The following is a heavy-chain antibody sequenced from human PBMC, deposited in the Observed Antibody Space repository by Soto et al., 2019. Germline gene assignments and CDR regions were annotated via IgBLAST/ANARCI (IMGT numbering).Heavy chain of an antibody. Sequence: PGGSLRLSCAASGFTFSSYGMHWVRQAPGKGLEWVAVISYDGSNKYYADSVKGRFTISRDNSKNTLYLQMNSLRVEDTAVYYCASALLSGDFDYWGQGTLVTVSS. CDR2: ISYDGSNK. J-gene: IGHJ4*02. D-gene: IGHD4-17*01. V-gene: IGHV3-30*03. CDR3: ASALLSGDFDY. CDR1: GFTFSSYG.